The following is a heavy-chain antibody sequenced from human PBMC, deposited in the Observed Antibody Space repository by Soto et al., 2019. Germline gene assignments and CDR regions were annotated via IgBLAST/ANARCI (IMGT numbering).Heavy chain of an antibody. V-gene: IGHV4-39*01. D-gene: IGHD2-21*02. Sequence: QLQLQESGPGLVKPSETLSLTCTVSGGSISSSSYYWGWIRQPPGKGLEWIGSIYYSGSTYYNPSLKSRVTISVDTSKNQFSLKLSSVTAADTAVYYCARYCGGDCLYYGMDVWGQGTTATVSS. CDR2: IYYSGST. CDR1: GGSISSSSYY. CDR3: ARYCGGDCLYYGMDV. J-gene: IGHJ6*02.